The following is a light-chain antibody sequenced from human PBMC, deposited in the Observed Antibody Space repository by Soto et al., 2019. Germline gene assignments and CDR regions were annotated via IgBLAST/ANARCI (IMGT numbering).Light chain of an antibody. CDR3: QQRSNWPPIT. CDR2: DAS. V-gene: IGKV3-11*01. Sequence: EIVLTQSPAPLSLSPGERATLSCRASQSVSSYLAWYQQNPGQAPRLLIYDASNRATGSPARFSGSGSGTDLTLTISRLEPEDCAVYYCQQRSNWPPITFGQGTRLE. J-gene: IGKJ5*01. CDR1: QSVSSY.